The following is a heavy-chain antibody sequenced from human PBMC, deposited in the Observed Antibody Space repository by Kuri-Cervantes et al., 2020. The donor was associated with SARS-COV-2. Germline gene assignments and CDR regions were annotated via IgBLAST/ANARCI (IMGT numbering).Heavy chain of an antibody. Sequence: GGSLRLSCKGSGYSFTSYWIGWVRQMPGKGLEWMGIIYPGDSDTRYSPSFQGQVTISADKSISTAYLQWSSLKASDTAMYYCARGVGSYCYYYYMDVWGKGTTVTVSS. D-gene: IGHD3-10*01. V-gene: IGHV5-51*01. CDR3: ARGVGSYCYYYYMDV. CDR1: GYSFTSYW. CDR2: IYPGDSDT. J-gene: IGHJ6*03.